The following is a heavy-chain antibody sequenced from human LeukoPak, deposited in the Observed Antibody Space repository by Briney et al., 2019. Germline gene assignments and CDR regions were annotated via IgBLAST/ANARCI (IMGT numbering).Heavy chain of an antibody. Sequence: GGSLRLSCAASGFTFSTYAMNWVRHAPGKGLEWVSVIVGDGGGIEYADSVKGRFSISRDNSKNILYLQINSLRAEDTAVYVKDRITDGFYSNDFWGQGTLVTVSS. CDR3: DRITDGFYSNDF. CDR2: IVGDGGGI. V-gene: IGHV3-23*01. J-gene: IGHJ4*02. D-gene: IGHD5-24*01. CDR1: GFTFSTYA.